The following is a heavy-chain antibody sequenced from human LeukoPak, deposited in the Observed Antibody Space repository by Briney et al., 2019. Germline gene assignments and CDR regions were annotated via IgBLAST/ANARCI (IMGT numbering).Heavy chain of an antibody. D-gene: IGHD4-17*01. Sequence: SETLSLTCTVSGVSISSYYWTWIRQPPGKGLEWIGNINYSGSTKYNPSLKSRVTISVDTSKNQFSLKLSSVTAADTAVYYRARPQDYGGGAFDIWGQGTMVTVSS. CDR1: GVSISSYY. J-gene: IGHJ3*02. V-gene: IGHV4-59*08. CDR3: ARPQDYGGGAFDI. CDR2: INYSGST.